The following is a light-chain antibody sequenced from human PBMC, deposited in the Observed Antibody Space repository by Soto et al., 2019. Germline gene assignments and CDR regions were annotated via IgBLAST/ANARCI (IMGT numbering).Light chain of an antibody. J-gene: IGKJ1*01. CDR3: QQYDNWLGT. Sequence: ELVMTQSPATLSVSPGERATLSCRASQSVTSNLAWYQQTPGQAPRLLIYDASTRATGIPARFSASGSGTEFTLTISSLQSEDFAVYYCQQYDNWLGTFGQGTKVDIK. CDR2: DAS. V-gene: IGKV3D-15*01. CDR1: QSVTSN.